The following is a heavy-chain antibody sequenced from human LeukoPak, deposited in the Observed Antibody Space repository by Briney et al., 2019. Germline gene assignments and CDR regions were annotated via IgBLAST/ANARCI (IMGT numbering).Heavy chain of an antibody. CDR3: ARAPEVRGELDY. CDR1: GGSISSSGYY. V-gene: IGHV4-39*07. J-gene: IGHJ4*02. Sequence: SETLSLTCTVSGGSISSSGYYWSWIRQPPGKGLEWIGEINHSGSTNYNPSLKSRVTISVDTSKNQFSLKLSSVAAADTAVYYCARAPEVRGELDYWGQGTLVTVSS. CDR2: INHSGST. D-gene: IGHD3-10*01.